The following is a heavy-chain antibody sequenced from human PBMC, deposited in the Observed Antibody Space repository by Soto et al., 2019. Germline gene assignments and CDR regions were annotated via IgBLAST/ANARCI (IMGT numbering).Heavy chain of an antibody. V-gene: IGHV1-69*01. CDR1: GGTFSSYA. D-gene: IGHD6-19*01. CDR3: ARGRYSSGWYRSRFDY. J-gene: IGHJ4*02. CDR2: FIPSFGTA. Sequence: QVQLVQSGAEVKKPGSSVKVSCKASGGTFSSYAISWVRQAPGQGLEWMGGFIPSFGTANYAQKFQGRVTITADESTSTDYMELSSLRSEDTAVYYCARGRYSSGWYRSRFDYWGQGTLVTVSS.